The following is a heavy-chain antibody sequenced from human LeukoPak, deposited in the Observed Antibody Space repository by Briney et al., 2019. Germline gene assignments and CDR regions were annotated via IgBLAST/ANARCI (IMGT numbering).Heavy chain of an antibody. CDR1: GYTFTSYG. V-gene: IGHV1-18*01. Sequence: ASVKVSCKASGYTFTSYGISWVRQAPGQGLEWRGWISAYNGNTNYAQKLQGRVTMTTDTSTSTAYMELRSLRSDDTAVYYCARDERDIVVVPAAILFDYWGQGTLVTVSS. D-gene: IGHD2-2*01. CDR3: ARDERDIVVVPAAILFDY. J-gene: IGHJ4*02. CDR2: ISAYNGNT.